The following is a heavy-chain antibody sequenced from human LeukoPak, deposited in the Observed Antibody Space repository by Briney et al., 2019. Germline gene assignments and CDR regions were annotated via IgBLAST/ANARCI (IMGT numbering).Heavy chain of an antibody. CDR1: GGSISRYY. V-gene: IGHV4-59*01. CDR2: IYYSGST. J-gene: IGHJ3*02. D-gene: IGHD2-2*01. CDR3: ARDGGIVVPAAPAAFDI. Sequence: SETLSLTCTVSGGSISRYYRNWIRQPPGKGLEWIGYIYYSGSTNYNPSLKSRVTISVDTSKNQFSLKLTSVTAADTAVYYCARDGGIVVPAAPAAFDIWGQGTMVTVSS.